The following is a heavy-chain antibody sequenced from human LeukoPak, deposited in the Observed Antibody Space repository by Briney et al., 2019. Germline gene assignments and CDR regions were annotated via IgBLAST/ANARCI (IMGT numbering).Heavy chain of an antibody. CDR2: ISSSSSYI. D-gene: IGHD3-9*01. J-gene: IGHJ6*02. Sequence: GGSLRLSCAASGFTFSSYSMNWVGQAPGTGLEWVLSISSSSSYIYYADSVKGRFTISRDNAKNSLYLQMNSLRAEDTAVYYCARGEYYDILTGIYYGMDVWGQGTTVTVSS. CDR1: GFTFSSYS. V-gene: IGHV3-21*01. CDR3: ARGEYYDILTGIYYGMDV.